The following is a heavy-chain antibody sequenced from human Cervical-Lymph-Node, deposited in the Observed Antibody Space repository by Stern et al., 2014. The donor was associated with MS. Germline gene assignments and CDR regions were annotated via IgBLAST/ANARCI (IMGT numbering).Heavy chain of an antibody. D-gene: IGHD2-15*01. J-gene: IGHJ5*02. V-gene: IGHV4-61*02. Sequence: QVQLQESGPGLVKPSQTLSLTCTVSGGSISSGSYYWSWIRQPAGKGLEXIGRIYTSGSTNYNPSLKSRVTISVDTSKNQFSLKLGLVTAADTAVYYCAREGDIVVVVAARGNWFDPWGQGTLVTVSS. CDR1: GGSISSGSYY. CDR3: AREGDIVVVVAARGNWFDP. CDR2: IYTSGST.